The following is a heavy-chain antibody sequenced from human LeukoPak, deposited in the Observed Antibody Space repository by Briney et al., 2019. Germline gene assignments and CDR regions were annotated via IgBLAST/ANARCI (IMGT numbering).Heavy chain of an antibody. V-gene: IGHV1-2*06. CDR1: GYTFTGYY. CDR2: INPDTGGT. Sequence: ASVKVSCKASGYTFTGYYIHWVRQAPGQGREWMGRINPDTGGTDYAQKFQGRITMTRDTSITTAYMDLSRLTSDDTALYYCSKVPPSITAAGNWLDPWGQGALVTVSS. J-gene: IGHJ5*02. D-gene: IGHD2-2*01. CDR3: SKVPPSITAAGNWLDP.